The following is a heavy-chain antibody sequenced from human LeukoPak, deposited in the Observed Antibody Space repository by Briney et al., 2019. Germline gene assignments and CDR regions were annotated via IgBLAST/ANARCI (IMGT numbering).Heavy chain of an antibody. V-gene: IGHV3-21*01. D-gene: IGHD3-3*01. Sequence: GGSLRLSCAASGFTSSSYSMNWGRQAPGKGLEWVSSISSSSSYIYYAHAVKGRFTISRDNAKNSLYMQMTSMRAEDKAVYYCARGSSAEYYAFWSGYSRPKYYMDVWGKGTTVTVSS. J-gene: IGHJ6*03. CDR1: GFTSSSYS. CDR2: ISSSSSYI. CDR3: ARGSSAEYYAFWSGYSRPKYYMDV.